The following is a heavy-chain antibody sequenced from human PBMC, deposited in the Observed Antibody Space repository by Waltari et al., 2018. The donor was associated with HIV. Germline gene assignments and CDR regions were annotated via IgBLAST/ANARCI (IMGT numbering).Heavy chain of an antibody. Sequence: QVQLVQSGAEVKKPGASVKVSCKASGNTFTRYGISWVRQAPGQGLEWMGWISAYNGNTNYAQKLQGRVSMTTDTSTSTAYMELRSLRSDDTAVYYCARLTHYYDTSGPDYYYYGMDVWGQGTTVTVSS. V-gene: IGHV1-18*01. CDR2: ISAYNGNT. D-gene: IGHD3-22*01. CDR3: ARLTHYYDTSGPDYYYYGMDV. CDR1: GNTFTRYG. J-gene: IGHJ6*02.